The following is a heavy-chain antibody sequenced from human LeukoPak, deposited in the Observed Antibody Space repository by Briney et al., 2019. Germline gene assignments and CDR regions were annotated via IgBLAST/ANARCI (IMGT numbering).Heavy chain of an antibody. V-gene: IGHV3-13*01. J-gene: IGHJ4*02. Sequence: GGSLRLSCAASGFTFSSHDMHWVRQPTGKGLEWVSVIGTAGNTYYTDSVKGRFTISRENAKNSLYLQMDNLRAEDTAVYYCARSKSYSSGWTDFDCWGQGTLVTVSS. CDR2: IGTAGNT. D-gene: IGHD6-19*01. CDR3: ARSKSYSSGWTDFDC. CDR1: GFTFSSHD.